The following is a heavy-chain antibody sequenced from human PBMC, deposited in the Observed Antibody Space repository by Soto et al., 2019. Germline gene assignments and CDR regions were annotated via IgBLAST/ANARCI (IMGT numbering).Heavy chain of an antibody. Sequence: RRLERVSCIYSGGSTYYADFGKGRFTSSRDNSENTLYLQMNSLRAEDTAVYYCARVFFFQAEDGIRDTVPVSAFLLNRSSDL. J-gene: IGHJ2*01. D-gene: IGHD2-15*01. CDR3: ARVFFFQAEDGIRDTVPVSAFLLNRSSDL. CDR2: IYSGGST. V-gene: IGHV3-53*01.